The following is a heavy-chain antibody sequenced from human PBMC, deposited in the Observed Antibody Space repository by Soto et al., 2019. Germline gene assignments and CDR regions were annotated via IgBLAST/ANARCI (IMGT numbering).Heavy chain of an antibody. Sequence: GGSLRLSCAASGSSFRDYYMSWIRQSPGKGLEWVSSISSSSSYIYYADSVKGRFTISRDNAKNSLYLQMNSLRAEDTAVYYCARTLYYYDSSGYRWGQGTLVTVSS. CDR3: ARTLYYYDSSGYR. CDR2: ISSSSSYI. CDR1: GSSFRDYY. J-gene: IGHJ4*02. D-gene: IGHD3-22*01. V-gene: IGHV3-11*06.